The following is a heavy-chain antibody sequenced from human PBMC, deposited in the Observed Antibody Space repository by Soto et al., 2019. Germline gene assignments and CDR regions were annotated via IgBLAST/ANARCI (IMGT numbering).Heavy chain of an antibody. CDR2: IYHSGST. V-gene: IGHV4-39*01. CDR1: GVSITSGSYY. D-gene: IGHD6-13*01. J-gene: IGHJ6*02. CDR3: ARHAAADDYLYYGMDV. Sequence: SETLSLTCTVSGVSITSGSYYWGWIRQPPGKGREWFGSIYHSGSTYYNPSLKSRVTISVDTSKNQFSLWLSPVTAADTAVFYCARHAAADDYLYYGMDVWGQGTTVT.